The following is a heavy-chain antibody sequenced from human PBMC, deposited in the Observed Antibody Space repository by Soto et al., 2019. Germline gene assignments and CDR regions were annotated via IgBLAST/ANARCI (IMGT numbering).Heavy chain of an antibody. CDR2: ISWNSGSI. CDR3: AKGQLAYYYYYGMDV. V-gene: IGHV3-9*01. J-gene: IGHJ6*02. Sequence: EVQLVESGGGLVQPGRSLRLSCAASGFTFDDYAMHWVRQAPGKGLEWVSGISWNSGSIGYADSVKGRFTISRDNAKNSLYLQMNSLRAEDTVLYYCAKGQLAYYYYYGMDVWGQGTTVTVSS. CDR1: GFTFDDYA. D-gene: IGHD6-13*01.